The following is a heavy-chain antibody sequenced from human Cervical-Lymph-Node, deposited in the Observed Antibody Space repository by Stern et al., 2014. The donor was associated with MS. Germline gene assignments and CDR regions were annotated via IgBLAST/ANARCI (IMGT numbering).Heavy chain of an antibody. V-gene: IGHV3-21*01. Sequence: VQLVESGGGLVKPGGSLRLSCAASGFTFSSYSMNWVRQAPGKGLEWVSYISSSSSYIYYADSVKGRFTISRDNAKNSLYLQMNSLRAEDTAVYYCARDSGDSSGYLIDYWGQGTLVTVSS. CDR3: ARDSGDSSGYLIDY. CDR2: ISSSSSYI. D-gene: IGHD3-22*01. CDR1: GFTFSSYS. J-gene: IGHJ4*02.